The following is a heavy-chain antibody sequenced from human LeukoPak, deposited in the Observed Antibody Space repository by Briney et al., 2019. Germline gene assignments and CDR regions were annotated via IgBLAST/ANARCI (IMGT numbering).Heavy chain of an antibody. D-gene: IGHD3-10*01. CDR2: ISSSRRYT. V-gene: IGHV3-11*05. CDR3: ARDRLIMVRGLPDY. CDR1: GFTFSDYY. J-gene: IGHJ4*02. Sequence: PGGSLRLSCAVSGFTFSDYYMSWIRQAPGKGLEWVSDISSSRRYTNYADSVKGRFTISSDNAKNSLYLQIDSLRAEDTAVYYCARDRLIMVRGLPDYWGQGTLVTVSS.